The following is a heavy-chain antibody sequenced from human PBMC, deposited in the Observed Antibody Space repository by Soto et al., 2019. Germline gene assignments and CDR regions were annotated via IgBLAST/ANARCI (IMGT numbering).Heavy chain of an antibody. CDR2: IYSSGST. J-gene: IGHJ5*02. Sequence: SETLSLTCTVTGGAISGYYWTWIRQSAGEGLEWIGRIYSSGSTNYNPSLKSRVTISLDTSMNHVSLRLSSVTAAATAVYYCARGQRFSDWFDPWGQGTLVTVSS. CDR3: ARGQRFSDWFDP. D-gene: IGHD3-3*01. V-gene: IGHV4-4*07. CDR1: GGAISGYY.